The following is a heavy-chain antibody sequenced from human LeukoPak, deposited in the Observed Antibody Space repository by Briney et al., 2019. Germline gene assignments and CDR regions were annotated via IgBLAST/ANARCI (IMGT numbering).Heavy chain of an antibody. D-gene: IGHD3-10*01. J-gene: IGHJ4*02. CDR1: GYTFTSYG. V-gene: IGHV1-18*04. CDR2: ISAYNGNT. CDR3: ARAPITMVRGVILDIDY. Sequence: ASVKVSCKASGYTFTSYGISWVRQAPGQGLEWMGWISAYNGNTNYAQKLQGRVTMTTDTSTSTAYMELRSLRSDDTAVYYCARAPITMVRGVILDIDYWGQGTLVTVSS.